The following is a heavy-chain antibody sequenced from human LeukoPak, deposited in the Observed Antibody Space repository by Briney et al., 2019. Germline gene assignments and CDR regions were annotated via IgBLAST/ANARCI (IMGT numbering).Heavy chain of an antibody. J-gene: IGHJ4*02. D-gene: IGHD1-1*01. CDR1: GVSFSCYY. CDR3: ARATLQLERRPFDY. CDR2: INHSGST. V-gene: IGHV4-34*01. Sequence: PSETLSLTCAVYGVSFSCYYWSWIRQPPGKGLEWIGEINHSGSTNYNPSLKSRVTISVDTSKNQFSLKLTSVTAADTAVYYCARATLQLERRPFDYWGQGTLVTVSS.